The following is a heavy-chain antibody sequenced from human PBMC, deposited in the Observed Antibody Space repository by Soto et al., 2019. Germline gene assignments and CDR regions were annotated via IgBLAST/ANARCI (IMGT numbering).Heavy chain of an antibody. CDR3: ARGGIVVVPAAIGYYYYYMDV. CDR1: GGSISSYY. V-gene: IGHV4-59*01. CDR2: IYYSGST. J-gene: IGHJ6*03. D-gene: IGHD2-2*02. Sequence: SETLSLTCTVSGGSISSYYWSWIRQPPGKGLEWIGYIYYSGSTNYNPSLKSRVTISVDTSKNQFSLKLSSVTAADTAVYYCARGGIVVVPAAIGYYYYYMDVWGKGTTVTVSS.